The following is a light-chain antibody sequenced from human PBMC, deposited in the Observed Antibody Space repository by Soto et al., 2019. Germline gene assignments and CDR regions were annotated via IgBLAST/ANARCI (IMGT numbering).Light chain of an antibody. CDR3: QQYADTPFT. J-gene: IGKJ3*01. CDR2: WAS. V-gene: IGKV4-1*01. CDR1: QSVLYSSNNKNY. Sequence: DIVMTQSPDSLAVSLGERATINCKSGQSVLYSSNNKNYLAWYQQKPGQPPKLLIYWASIRESGVPDRFSGSGSGTDFTLTISSLQAEDVAVYYCQQYADTPFTFGPGTKVDIK.